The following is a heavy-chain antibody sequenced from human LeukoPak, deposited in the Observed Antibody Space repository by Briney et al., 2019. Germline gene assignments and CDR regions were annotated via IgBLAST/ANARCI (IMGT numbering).Heavy chain of an antibody. CDR3: ARDLWSQLLDY. V-gene: IGHV4-4*02. CDR2: IYYSGST. J-gene: IGHJ4*02. D-gene: IGHD2-2*01. Sequence: KPSETLSLTCAVSGGSISSNNWWIWVRQSPEKGLEWIGSIYYSGSTYYNPSLKSRVTISVDTSKNQFSLKLSSVTAADTAVYYCARDLWSQLLDYWGQGTLVTVSS. CDR1: GGSISSNNW.